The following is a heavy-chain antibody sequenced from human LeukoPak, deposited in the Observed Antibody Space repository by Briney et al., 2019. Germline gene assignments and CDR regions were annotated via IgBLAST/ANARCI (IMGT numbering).Heavy chain of an antibody. CDR3: ARASSSGPFDY. CDR1: GFTFSSYS. J-gene: IGHJ4*02. V-gene: IGHV3-21*01. CDR2: ISSSSSYI. D-gene: IGHD6-13*01. Sequence: GGSLRLSCAASGFTFSSYSMNWVRQAPGKGLEWVSSISSSSSYIYYADSVKGRFPISRDNTKNSLYLKMNSLRAEDTAVYYCARASSSGPFDYWGQGTLVTVSS.